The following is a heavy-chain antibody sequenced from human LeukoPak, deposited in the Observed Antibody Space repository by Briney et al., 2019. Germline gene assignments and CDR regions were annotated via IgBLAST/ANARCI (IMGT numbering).Heavy chain of an antibody. CDR2: ISSNRGST. D-gene: IGHD1-14*01. V-gene: IGHV3-64*01. CDR3: ARVGSQGIPPDT. J-gene: IGHJ3*02. Sequence: GGSLRLSCAASGFTFSSYAMHWVRQAPGKGLEYVSAISSNRGSTYYANSVKGRFTISRDNSKNTLYLQMGSLRAEDMAVYYCARVGSQGIPPDTWGQGTMVTVSS. CDR1: GFTFSSYA.